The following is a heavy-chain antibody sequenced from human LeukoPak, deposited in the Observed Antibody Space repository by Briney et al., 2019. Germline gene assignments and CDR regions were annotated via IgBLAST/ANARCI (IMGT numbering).Heavy chain of an antibody. CDR1: GYSISSGYY. J-gene: IGHJ3*02. V-gene: IGHV4-38-2*01. CDR2: VYHSGST. D-gene: IGHD2-2*01. Sequence: PSETLSLTCAVSGYSISSGYYWGWIRQPPGKGLEWIGRVYHSGSTFYNPSLKSRVTISADPSKNQFSLTLPSVTAADTAVYYCARPQGATAMVAFHIWGQGTMVTVSS. CDR3: ARPQGATAMVAFHI.